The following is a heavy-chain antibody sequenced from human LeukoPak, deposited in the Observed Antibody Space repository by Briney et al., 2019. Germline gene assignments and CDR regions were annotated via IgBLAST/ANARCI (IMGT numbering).Heavy chain of an antibody. CDR2: MNPSSGNT. D-gene: IGHD2-15*01. CDR3: AKTVCSGGTCYGFDY. V-gene: IGHV1-8*02. Sequence: EASVKVSCKASGGTFSSYAINWVRQAAGQGPEWLGWMNPSSGNTGYAQKFQGRVSLTRDTSINTAYMELGSLTFEDTAVYYCAKTVCSGGTCYGFDYWGQGTLVTVSS. CDR1: GGTFSSYA. J-gene: IGHJ4*02.